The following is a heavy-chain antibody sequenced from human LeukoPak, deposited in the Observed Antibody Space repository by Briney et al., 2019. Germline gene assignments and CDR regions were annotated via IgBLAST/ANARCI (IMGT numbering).Heavy chain of an antibody. CDR3: ARELGYSGYDWYFDY. CDR1: GFTFSSYW. CDR2: IKQDGSEK. Sequence: GGSPRLSCAASGFTFSSYWMSWVRQAPGKGLEWVANIKQDGSEKYYVDSVKGRFTISRDNAKNSLYLQMNSLRAEDTAVYYCARELGYSGYDWYFDYWGQGTLVTVSS. V-gene: IGHV3-7*01. D-gene: IGHD5-12*01. J-gene: IGHJ4*02.